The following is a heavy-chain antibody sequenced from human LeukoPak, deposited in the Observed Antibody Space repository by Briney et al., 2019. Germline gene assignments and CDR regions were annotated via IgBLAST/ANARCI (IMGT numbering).Heavy chain of an antibody. CDR3: ARLNIGDSSGYYYFDY. D-gene: IGHD3-22*01. V-gene: IGHV4-59*01. J-gene: IGHJ4*02. CDR1: GASISGYC. CDR2: IHYSGIT. Sequence: SETLSLTCTVSGASISGYCWSWIRQTPGKGLEWIGYIHYSGITYYNPSLKSRVTISVDTAKIQFSLKLNSVTAADTAVYYCARLNIGDSSGYYYFDYWGQGTLVTVSS.